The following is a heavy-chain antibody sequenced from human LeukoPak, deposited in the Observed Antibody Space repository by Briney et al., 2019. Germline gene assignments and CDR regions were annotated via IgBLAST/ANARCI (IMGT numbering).Heavy chain of an antibody. D-gene: IGHD2-2*01. J-gene: IGHJ4*02. CDR3: ARAPLDCSTTSCRLLDY. CDR2: INPNSDGP. CDR1: GYTFTGHY. Sequence: ASVKVSCKASGYTFTGHYMHWVRQAPGQGLEWMGRINPNSDGPNYAQKFQGRVTMTRDTPISTAYMELNRLTSDDTAVYYCARAPLDCSTTSCRLLDYWGQGTLVTVSS. V-gene: IGHV1-2*06.